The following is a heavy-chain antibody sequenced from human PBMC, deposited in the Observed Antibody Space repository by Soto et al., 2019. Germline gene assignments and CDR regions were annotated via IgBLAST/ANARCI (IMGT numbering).Heavy chain of an antibody. CDR2: IYHSGST. J-gene: IGHJ4*02. Sequence: QVQLQESGPGIVKPSGTLSLTCAVSGGSISSSNWWSWVRQPPGKGLEWIGEIYHSGSTNYNPSLQSRVTRSVDTSKNQCYLKLSSVTAADTAVYYCAREGAYGDYFDYWGQGTLVTVSS. CDR3: AREGAYGDYFDY. CDR1: GGSISSSNW. D-gene: IGHD4-17*01. V-gene: IGHV4-4*02.